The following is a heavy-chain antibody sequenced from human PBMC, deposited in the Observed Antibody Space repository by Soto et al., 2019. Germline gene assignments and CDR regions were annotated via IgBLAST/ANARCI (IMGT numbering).Heavy chain of an antibody. Sequence: SQTLSLTCTVSGGSISSSSYSWGWIRQPPGKGLEWIGSIYSSGSTYYTPALKIRVTISVDTAKNQFSLKLSSVTAADTAVYYCASHIAAAIVSGFDPWGQGTRVTVSS. CDR2: IYSSGST. CDR1: GGSISSSSYS. D-gene: IGHD6-13*01. V-gene: IGHV4-39*01. J-gene: IGHJ5*02. CDR3: ASHIAAAIVSGFDP.